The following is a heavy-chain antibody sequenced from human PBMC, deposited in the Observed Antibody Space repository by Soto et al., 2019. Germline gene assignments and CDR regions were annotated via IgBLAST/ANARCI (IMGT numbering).Heavy chain of an antibody. CDR1: GYSFAGYW. V-gene: IGHV5-10-1*01. D-gene: IGHD3-22*01. CDR3: ARQIYDSDTGPNFQYYFDS. J-gene: IGHJ4*02. Sequence: GESLQISCKGSGYSFAGYWITWVRQKPGKGLEWMGRIDPSDSQTYYSPSFRGHVTISVTKSITTVFLQWSSLRASDTAIYYCARQIYDSDTGPNFQYYFDSWGQGTPVTVSS. CDR2: IDPSDSQT.